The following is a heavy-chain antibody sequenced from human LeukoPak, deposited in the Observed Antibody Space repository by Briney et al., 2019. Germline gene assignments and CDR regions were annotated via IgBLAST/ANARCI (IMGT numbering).Heavy chain of an antibody. CDR1: GFTFTSYW. D-gene: IGHD6-19*01. CDR3: APSSLTFSYGWYGY. J-gene: IGHJ4*02. Sequence: GGSQRLSCAASGFTFTSYWMHWVRQAPGKGLVWVSRINTDGSSTSYADSVKGRFTISRDNAKNTLYLQMNSLRAEDTAVYYCAPSSLTFSYGWYGYWGQGTLVTVSS. V-gene: IGHV3-74*01. CDR2: INTDGSST.